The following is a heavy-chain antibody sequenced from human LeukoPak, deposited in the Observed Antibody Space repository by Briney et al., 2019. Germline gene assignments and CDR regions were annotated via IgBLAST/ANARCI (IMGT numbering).Heavy chain of an antibody. J-gene: IGHJ4*02. CDR2: IIPIFGTA. Sequence: ASVKVSCKASGGTFSSYAISWVRQAPGQGLEWMGGIIPIFGTANYAQKFQGRVTITADESTSTAYMELSSLRSEDTAVYYCARGKRDKVLRYFDWLLDPFDYWGQGTLVTVSS. CDR1: GGTFSSYA. D-gene: IGHD3-9*01. CDR3: ARGKRDKVLRYFDWLLDPFDY. V-gene: IGHV1-69*13.